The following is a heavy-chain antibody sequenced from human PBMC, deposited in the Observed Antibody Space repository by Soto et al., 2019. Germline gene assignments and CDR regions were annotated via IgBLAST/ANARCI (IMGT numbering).Heavy chain of an antibody. Sequence: GGSLRLSCAASGFTFSSYAMSWVRQAPGKGLEWVSVISGSGASTYYADSVKGRFTFSRDNSKKTMYLQMNSLRAEDTAVYYCAKTTDGWFSAFEIWGQGTMVTVSS. V-gene: IGHV3-23*01. D-gene: IGHD6-19*01. CDR1: GFTFSSYA. CDR3: AKTTDGWFSAFEI. J-gene: IGHJ3*02. CDR2: ISGSGAST.